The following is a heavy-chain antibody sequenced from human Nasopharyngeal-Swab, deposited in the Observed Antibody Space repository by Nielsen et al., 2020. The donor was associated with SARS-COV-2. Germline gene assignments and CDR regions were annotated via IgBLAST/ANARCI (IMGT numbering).Heavy chain of an antibody. V-gene: IGHV6-1*01. J-gene: IGHJ6*02. Sequence: SQTLSLTCAISGDSVSSNSAAWNWIRQSPSRGLEWLGRTYYRSKWYNDYAVSVKSRITINPDTSKNQFSLQLNSVTPEDTAVYYCARGVEQQSQPENYYYYGMDVWGQGTTVTVSS. CDR2: TYYRSKWYN. CDR1: GDSVSSNSAA. CDR3: ARGVEQQSQPENYYYYGMDV. D-gene: IGHD6-13*01.